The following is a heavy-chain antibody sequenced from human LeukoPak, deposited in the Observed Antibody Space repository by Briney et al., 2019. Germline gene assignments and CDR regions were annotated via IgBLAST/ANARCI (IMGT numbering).Heavy chain of an antibody. CDR2: INHSGST. Sequence: SETLSLTCAVYGGSFSGYYWSWIRQPPGKGLEWLGEINHSGSTNYNPSLKSRVTISVDTSKNQFSLKLSSVTAADTAVYYCASRSRSVTVTTYGMDVWGQGTTVTVSS. V-gene: IGHV4-34*01. J-gene: IGHJ6*02. CDR3: ASRSRSVTVTTYGMDV. CDR1: GGSFSGYY. D-gene: IGHD4-11*01.